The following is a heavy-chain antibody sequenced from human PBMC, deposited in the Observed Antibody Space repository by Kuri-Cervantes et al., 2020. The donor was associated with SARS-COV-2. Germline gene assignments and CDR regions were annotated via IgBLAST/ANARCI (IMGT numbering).Heavy chain of an antibody. CDR2: IYPGDSDT. D-gene: IGHD4-17*01. J-gene: IGHJ6*03. CDR1: GYTFTNYW. Sequence: KVSCKGSGYTFTNYWIGWVRQMPGKGLEWMGIIYPGDSDTRYSPSFQGQVTISADKSINTAFLQWGSLKASDTAIYYCARRAYGEEVDYYYMDVWGKGTTVTVSS. V-gene: IGHV5-51*01. CDR3: ARRAYGEEVDYYYMDV.